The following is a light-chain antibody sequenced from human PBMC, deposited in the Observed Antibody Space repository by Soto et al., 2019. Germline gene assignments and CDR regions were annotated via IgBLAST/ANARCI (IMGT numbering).Light chain of an antibody. CDR2: DVS. V-gene: IGLV2-14*01. CDR3: SSYTSVSTVV. CDR1: RSDVGGYNY. J-gene: IGLJ2*01. Sequence: QSALTQPASVSGSPGQSITISCTGTRSDVGGYNYVSWYQQNPGKAPKLMIYDVSNRPSGVSNRFSGSKSGNTASLTISGRQPEDEADYYCSSYTSVSTVVFGGGTKLTVL.